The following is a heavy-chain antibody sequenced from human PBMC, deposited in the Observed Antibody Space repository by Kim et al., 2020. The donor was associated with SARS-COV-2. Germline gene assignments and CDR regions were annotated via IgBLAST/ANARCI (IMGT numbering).Heavy chain of an antibody. V-gene: IGHV1-2*02. Sequence: AQKCQGRVTMTRDTSVSTAYMELSRLRSDDTAVYYCARYDFWSGYTDFDYWGQGTLVTVSS. J-gene: IGHJ4*02. D-gene: IGHD3-3*01. CDR3: ARYDFWSGYTDFDY.